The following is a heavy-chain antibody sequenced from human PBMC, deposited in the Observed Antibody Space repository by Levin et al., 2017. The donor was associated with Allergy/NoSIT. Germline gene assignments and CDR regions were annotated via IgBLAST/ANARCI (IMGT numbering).Heavy chain of an antibody. Sequence: GGSLRLSCAASGFSFNNYAMSWVRQAPGKGLEWISYIDTSYSAIYYADSVRGRFTISRDNRKDSLSLQMNSLRAEDTAVYYCARDPGFCSGTTCYETQPFDIWGQGTMVTVSS. CDR3: ARDPGFCSGTTCYETQPFDI. J-gene: IGHJ3*02. CDR1: GFSFNNYA. CDR2: IDTSYSAI. D-gene: IGHD2-2*01. V-gene: IGHV3-48*03.